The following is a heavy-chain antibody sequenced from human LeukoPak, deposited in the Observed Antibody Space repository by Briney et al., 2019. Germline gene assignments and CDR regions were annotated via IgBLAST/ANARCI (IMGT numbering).Heavy chain of an antibody. J-gene: IGHJ5*02. CDR3: ASIRRSRDGYNSNP. V-gene: IGHV1-69*13. Sequence: ASVKVSCKASGGTFSSYAISRVRQAPGQGLEWVGGIIPIFGTANYAQKFQGRVTITADESTSTAYMELSSLRSEDTAVYYCASIRRSRDGYNSNPWGQGTLVTVSS. D-gene: IGHD5-24*01. CDR2: IIPIFGTA. CDR1: GGTFSSYA.